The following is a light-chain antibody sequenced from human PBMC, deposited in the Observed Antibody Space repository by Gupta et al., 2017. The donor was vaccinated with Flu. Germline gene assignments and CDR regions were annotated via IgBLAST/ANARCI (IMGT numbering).Light chain of an antibody. CDR2: EVS. CDR3: SSYTSSDTFV. J-gene: IGLJ1*01. CDR1: RFDVGTYNR. V-gene: IGLV2-18*02. Sequence: SALTQPPSVSGSPGQSVTISCTGTRFDVGTYNRVSWYQPSPGTVPKLMLYEVSKRPAGVPVRFSGSKSGNTASLTISGLKGEDEADYYCSSYTSSDTFVFGTGTKVTVL.